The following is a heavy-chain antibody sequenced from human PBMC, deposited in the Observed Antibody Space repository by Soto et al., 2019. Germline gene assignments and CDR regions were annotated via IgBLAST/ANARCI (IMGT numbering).Heavy chain of an antibody. CDR2: ISAYNGNT. D-gene: IGHD2-2*01. V-gene: IGHV1-18*01. J-gene: IGHJ5*02. CDR1: GYTFTSYG. Sequence: ASVKVSCKASGYTFTSYGINWVRQAPGQGLEWMGWISAYNGNTNYAQKLQGRVTMTTDTSTSTAYMELRSLRSDDTAVYYCASSSSTSSRDWFDPWGQGTLVTVSS. CDR3: ASSSSTSSRDWFDP.